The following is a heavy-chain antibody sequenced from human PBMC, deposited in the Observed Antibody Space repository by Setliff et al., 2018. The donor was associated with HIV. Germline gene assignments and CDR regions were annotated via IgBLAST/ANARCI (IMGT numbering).Heavy chain of an antibody. CDR3: VRNSFDYVEEE. CDR1: GDSVNSYNYY. D-gene: IGHD3-9*01. J-gene: IGHJ4*02. CDR2: IYYSGSS. Sequence: SETLSLTCKVSGDSVNSYNYYWSWIRQHPGKGLEWIGYIYYSGSSYYNPSVRSRVIVSLDTSENHFSLKLSSVTAADTAVYYCVRNSFDYVEEEWGQGTQVTVSS. V-gene: IGHV4-31*03.